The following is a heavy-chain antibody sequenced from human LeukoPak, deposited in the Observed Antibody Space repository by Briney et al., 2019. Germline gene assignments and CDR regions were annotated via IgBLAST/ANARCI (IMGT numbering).Heavy chain of an antibody. CDR1: GGSISSGGYY. V-gene: IGHV4-39*01. D-gene: IGHD1-26*01. CDR3: ARLTSGSYRLAFDY. CDR2: IYYSGST. J-gene: IGHJ4*02. Sequence: SETLSLTCTVSGGSISSGGYYWSWIRQPPGKGLEWIGSIYYSGSTYYNPSLKSRVTISVDTSKNQFSLKLSSVTAADTAVYYCARLTSGSYRLAFDYWGQGTLVTVSS.